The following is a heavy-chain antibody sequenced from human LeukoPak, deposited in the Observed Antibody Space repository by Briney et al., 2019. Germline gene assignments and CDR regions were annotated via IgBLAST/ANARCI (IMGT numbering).Heavy chain of an antibody. CDR3: ATKISPGQWLVQGAFDI. V-gene: IGHV3-23*01. D-gene: IGHD6-19*01. CDR2: ISGSGGST. J-gene: IGHJ3*02. Sequence: GGSLRLSCAASGFTFSSYAMSWVRQAPGKGLEWVSAISGSGGSTYYADSVKGRFTISRDNSKNTLYLQMNSLRAEDTAVYYCATKISPGQWLVQGAFDIWGQGTMVTVSS. CDR1: GFTFSSYA.